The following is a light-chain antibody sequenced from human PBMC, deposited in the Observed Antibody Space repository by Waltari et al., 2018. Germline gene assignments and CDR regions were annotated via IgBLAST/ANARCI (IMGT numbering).Light chain of an antibody. CDR3: ATWDDSLNGWV. CDR1: STTITNY. J-gene: IGLJ3*02. Sequence: QSVLTQPPSASGAPGQEVSISCSGGSTTITNYVFWYQQFPGTAPNRIVYKDCERPSGGPARFSASKSGTSASLAISGLRSDDEADYYCATWDDSLNGWVFGGGTKLTVL. V-gene: IGLV1-47*01. CDR2: KDC.